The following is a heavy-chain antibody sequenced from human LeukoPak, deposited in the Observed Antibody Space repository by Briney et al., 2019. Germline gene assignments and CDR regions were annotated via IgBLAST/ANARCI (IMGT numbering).Heavy chain of an antibody. CDR3: ARGLLYSGSFARNWFDS. J-gene: IGHJ5*01. CDR2: IYHSGST. CDR1: GGSISSGGYS. D-gene: IGHD1-26*01. Sequence: SETLSLTCAVSGGSISSGGYSWSWIRQPPGKGLEWIGYIYHSGSTYYNPSLKSRVTISVDTSKHQFSLNLSSVTAADTAIYFCARGLLYSGSFARNWFDSWGQGTLVTVSS. V-gene: IGHV4-30-2*01.